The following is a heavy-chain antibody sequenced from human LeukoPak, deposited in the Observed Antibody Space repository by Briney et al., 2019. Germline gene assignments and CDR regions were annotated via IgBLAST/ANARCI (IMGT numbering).Heavy chain of an antibody. D-gene: IGHD2-2*01. CDR2: IIPIFGTA. J-gene: IGHJ6*03. Sequence: GASVKVSCKASGGTFSSYAISWVRQAPGQGLEWMGGIIPIFGTANYAQKFQGRVTITADESTSTAYMELSSLRSEDTAVYYCAREGGIGYCSSTSCYYMDVWGKGTTVTISS. V-gene: IGHV1-69*13. CDR3: AREGGIGYCSSTSCYYMDV. CDR1: GGTFSSYA.